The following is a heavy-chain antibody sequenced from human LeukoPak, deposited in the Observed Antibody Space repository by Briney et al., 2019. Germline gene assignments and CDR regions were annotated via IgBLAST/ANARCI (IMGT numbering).Heavy chain of an antibody. CDR2: IHDDGRVK. Sequence: PGGSLRLSCEASEFTFSNYGMSWVRQAPGKGLEWVAIIHDDGRVKNYADSVKGGFTISRDNPRNQLFLQIKGLKAEAPPVYHCGRDKGSGPPLFDHWGQETLVTASP. V-gene: IGHV3-7*01. CDR3: GRDKGSGPPLFDH. D-gene: IGHD3-10*01. J-gene: IGHJ4*02. CDR1: EFTFSNYG.